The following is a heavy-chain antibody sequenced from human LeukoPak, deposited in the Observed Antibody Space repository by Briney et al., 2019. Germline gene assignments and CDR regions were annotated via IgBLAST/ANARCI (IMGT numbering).Heavy chain of an antibody. D-gene: IGHD6-13*01. CDR2: IKEAGSEK. J-gene: IGHJ4*02. CDR3: ARGGGMRSWYDFDY. CDR1: GFTFSR. V-gene: IGHV3-7*04. Sequence: GGSLRLSCAASGFTFSRMSWVRQAPGKGLEFMANIKEAGSEKYYVDSVKGRFTISRDNDKNSVHLQMNNLRAEDTAVYYCARGGGMRSWYDFDYWGQGTLVTVSS.